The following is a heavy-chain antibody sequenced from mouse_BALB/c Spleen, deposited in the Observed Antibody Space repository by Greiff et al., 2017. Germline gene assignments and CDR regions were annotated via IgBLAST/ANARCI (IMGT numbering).Heavy chain of an antibody. Sequence: EVKLVESGGGLVQPGGSLKLSCAASGFTFSSYTMSWVRQTPEKRLEWVAYISNGGGSTYYPDTVKGRFTISRDNAKNTLYLQMSSLKSEDTAMYYCARTITTAPFAYWGQGTLVTVSA. D-gene: IGHD1-2*01. CDR1: GFTFSSYT. CDR2: ISNGGGST. CDR3: ARTITTAPFAY. V-gene: IGHV5-12-2*01. J-gene: IGHJ3*01.